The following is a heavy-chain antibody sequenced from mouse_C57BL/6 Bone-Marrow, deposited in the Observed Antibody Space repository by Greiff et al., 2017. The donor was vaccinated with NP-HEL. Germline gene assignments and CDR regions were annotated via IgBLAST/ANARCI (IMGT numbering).Heavy chain of an antibody. V-gene: IGHV14-4*01. D-gene: IGHD1-1*01. CDR1: GFNIKDDY. CDR2: IDPENGDT. CDR3: TTHYYGSSGDY. J-gene: IGHJ2*01. Sequence: VQLKQSGAELVRPGASVKLSCTASGFNIKDDYMHWVKQRPEQGLEWIGWIDPENGDTEYASKFQGKATITADTSSNTAYLQLSSLTSEDTAVYYCTTHYYGSSGDYWGQGTTLTVSS.